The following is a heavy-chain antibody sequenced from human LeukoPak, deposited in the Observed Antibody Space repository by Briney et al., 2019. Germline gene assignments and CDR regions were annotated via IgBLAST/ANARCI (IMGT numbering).Heavy chain of an antibody. V-gene: IGHV3-7*05. CDR1: GFTFSSYW. Sequence: GGSLRLSCAASGFTFSSYWMSWGCQAPGQGVGRVANIKHVGSEKYYVDSVKGRFTISRDSDKKSLYLQMNSLGAEDTAVYYCARDGSETYYDFWSGYPPAGYYDYWGQGTLVTVSS. D-gene: IGHD3-3*01. CDR3: ARDGSETYYDFWSGYPPAGYYDY. J-gene: IGHJ4*02. CDR2: IKHVGSEK.